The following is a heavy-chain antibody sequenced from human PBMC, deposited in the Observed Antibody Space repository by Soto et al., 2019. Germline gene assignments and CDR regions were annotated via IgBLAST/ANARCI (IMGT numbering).Heavy chain of an antibody. V-gene: IGHV3-53*04. CDR3: ARDLRDYYGSGSTSLYFDY. CDR2: IYSGGST. J-gene: IGHJ4*02. D-gene: IGHD3-10*01. Sequence: PGGSLRLSCAASGFTVSSNYMSWVRQAPGKGLEWVSVIYSGGSTYYADSVKGRFTISRHNSKNTLYLQMNSLRAEDTAVYYCARDLRDYYGSGSTSLYFDYWGQGTLVTVSS. CDR1: GFTVSSNY.